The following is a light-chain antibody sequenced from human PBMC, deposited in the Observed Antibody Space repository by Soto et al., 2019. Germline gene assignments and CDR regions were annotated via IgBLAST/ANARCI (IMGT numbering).Light chain of an antibody. CDR3: QQYDNLPLT. V-gene: IGKV1-33*01. CDR1: QDISNY. J-gene: IGKJ4*01. CDR2: DAS. Sequence: DLRLTISAFSLSASISYRCTIILKASQDISNYLNWYQQKPGKAPKLLIYDASNLETGVPSRFSGSGSGTDFTFTISSLQPEDIATYYCQQYDNLPLTFGGGTKVDIK.